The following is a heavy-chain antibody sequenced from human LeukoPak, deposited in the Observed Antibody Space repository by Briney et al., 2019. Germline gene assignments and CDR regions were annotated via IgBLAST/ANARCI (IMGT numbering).Heavy chain of an antibody. V-gene: IGHV3-23*01. Sequence: GGTLRLSCVASGFTFSSYGMSWVRQAPGKGLEWVSYVSATGYTTSYADSVKGRFTISRDNAKNTVFLQMNSLRAEDTAVYYCARTYDSSGYYVRRALDHWGQGTMVTVSS. CDR1: GFTFSSYG. CDR3: ARTYDSSGYYVRRALDH. CDR2: VSATGYTT. J-gene: IGHJ4*02. D-gene: IGHD3-22*01.